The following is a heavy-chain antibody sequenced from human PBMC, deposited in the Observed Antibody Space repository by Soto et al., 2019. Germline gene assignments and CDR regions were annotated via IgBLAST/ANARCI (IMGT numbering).Heavy chain of an antibody. V-gene: IGHV3-49*03. CDR2: IRSKAYGGTT. CDR3: TREVLYDLWSGYHPTFNWFDP. Sequence: GGSLRLSCTASGFTFGDYAMSWFRQAPGKGLEWVGFIRSKAYGGTTEYAASVKGRFTISRDDSKSIAYLKMNSLKAEDTAVYYCTREVLYDLWSGYHPTFNWFDPWGQGPLVTVSS. J-gene: IGHJ5*02. D-gene: IGHD3-3*01. CDR1: GFTFGDYA.